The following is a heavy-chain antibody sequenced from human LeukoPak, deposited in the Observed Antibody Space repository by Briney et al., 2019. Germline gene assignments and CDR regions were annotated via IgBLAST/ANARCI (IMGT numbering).Heavy chain of an antibody. D-gene: IGHD3-9*01. Sequence: GSSVKVSCKASGGTFSSYAISWVRQAPGQGLEWMGGIIPIFGTANYAQKFQGRVTITADESTSTAYMELSSLRSEDTAVYYCARAYYDILTGPQDYYYYGMGVWGKGTTVTVSS. CDR3: ARAYYDILTGPQDYYYYGMGV. V-gene: IGHV1-69*01. CDR1: GGTFSSYA. CDR2: IIPIFGTA. J-gene: IGHJ6*04.